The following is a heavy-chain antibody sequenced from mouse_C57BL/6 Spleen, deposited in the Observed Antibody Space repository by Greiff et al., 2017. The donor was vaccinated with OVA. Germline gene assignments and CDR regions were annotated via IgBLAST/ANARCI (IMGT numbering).Heavy chain of an antibody. V-gene: IGHV5-9-1*02. J-gene: IGHJ3*01. CDR3: RRDMGGYDYGAWFAY. CDR2: ISSGGDHI. Sequence: EVKLMESGEGLVKPGGSLKLSCAASGFTFSSYAMSWVRQTPEKRLEWVAYISSGGDHIYYADTVKGRFTISSDNARNTLYLQMSSLKSEDTAMYYCRRDMGGYDYGAWFAYWGQGTLVTVAA. D-gene: IGHD2-4*01. CDR1: GFTFSSYA.